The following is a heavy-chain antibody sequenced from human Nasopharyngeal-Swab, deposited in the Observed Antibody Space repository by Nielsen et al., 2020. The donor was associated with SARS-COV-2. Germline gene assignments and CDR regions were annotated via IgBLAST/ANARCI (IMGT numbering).Heavy chain of an antibody. CDR2: ISHDGSKK. J-gene: IGHJ4*02. Sequence: GGSLRLSCAAPGFTFSSYAMHWVRQAPGKGLEWVAVISHDGSKKYYGDSVEGRFIISRDNSKNTLYLQMNSLRAEDTAVYYCARDGSSWYEGYYCDNWGQGTLVTVSS. CDR1: GFTFSSYA. V-gene: IGHV3-30*04. D-gene: IGHD6-13*01. CDR3: ARDGSSWYEGYYCDN.